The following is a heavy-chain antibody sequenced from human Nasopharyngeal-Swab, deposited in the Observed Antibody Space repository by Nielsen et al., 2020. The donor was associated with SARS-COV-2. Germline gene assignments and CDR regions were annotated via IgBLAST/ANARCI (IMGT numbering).Heavy chain of an antibody. CDR3: AAERDFWSGYYFY. Sequence: ASVKVSCKASGYTFTSYAMNWVRQAPGQGLEWMGWINPNSGGTNYAQKFQGRVTMTRDTSISTAYMELSRLRSDDTAVYYCAAERDFWSGYYFYWGQGTLVTVSS. V-gene: IGHV1-2*02. CDR1: GYTFTSYA. D-gene: IGHD3-3*01. CDR2: INPNSGGT. J-gene: IGHJ4*02.